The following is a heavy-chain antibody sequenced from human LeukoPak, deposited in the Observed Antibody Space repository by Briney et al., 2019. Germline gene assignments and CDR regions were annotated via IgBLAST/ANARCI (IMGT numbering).Heavy chain of an antibody. CDR2: MDPTGSQK. D-gene: IGHD1-1*01. J-gene: IGHJ4*02. CDR3: AIWTSGNY. Sequence: GGSLRLSCADSQVTFNGSWMKWVCQAPGKGLEWVANMDPTGSQKRYVDSVRGRSTISKDNPRASLHLDMHSLRAEDTAIYYCAIWTSGNYWGQGTLVTVSS. CDR1: QVTFNGSW. V-gene: IGHV3-7*01.